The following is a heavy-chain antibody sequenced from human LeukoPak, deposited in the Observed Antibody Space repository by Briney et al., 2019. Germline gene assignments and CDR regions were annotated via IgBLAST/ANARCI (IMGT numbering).Heavy chain of an antibody. J-gene: IGHJ4*02. CDR2: MNPNSGYT. CDR3: ARVAGSIDY. CDR1: GYTFSTYD. D-gene: IGHD6-19*01. Sequence: EASVKDSCKASGYTFSTYDINWVRQATGQGLEWMGWMNPNSGYTGYAQKFQGRVTITRNTSIRTLYMELSSLGSDDTAVYYWARVAGSIDYWGQGTLVTVSS. V-gene: IGHV1-8*03.